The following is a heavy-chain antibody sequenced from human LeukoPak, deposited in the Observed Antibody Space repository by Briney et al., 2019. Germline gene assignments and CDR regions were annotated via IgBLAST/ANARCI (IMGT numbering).Heavy chain of an antibody. CDR3: ARDRIGSGWYLFDC. CDR2: IYYSGST. Sequence: PSETLSLTCTVSGGSISSYYWSWIRQPPGKGLEWIGYIYYSGSTNYNPSLKSRVTISVDTSKNQFSLKLSSVTAADTAVYYCARDRIGSGWYLFDCWGQGTLVTVSS. CDR1: GGSISSYY. J-gene: IGHJ4*02. D-gene: IGHD6-19*01. V-gene: IGHV4-59*01.